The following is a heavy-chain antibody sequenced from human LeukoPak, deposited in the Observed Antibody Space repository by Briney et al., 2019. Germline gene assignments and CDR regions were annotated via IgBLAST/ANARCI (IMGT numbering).Heavy chain of an antibody. V-gene: IGHV3-74*01. J-gene: IGHJ3*01. CDR3: ASVVGGYYPPVDAFDL. Sequence: GSRRLSCAASGFTFSGFWMHWVRQPPGKGLVWVSRLNSDGSSISYADSVKGRFTISRDNAKKTLYLQMNSLRAEDTAVYYCASVVGGYYPPVDAFDLWGQGTMVTVSS. CDR1: GFTFSGFW. D-gene: IGHD3-3*01. CDR2: LNSDGSSI.